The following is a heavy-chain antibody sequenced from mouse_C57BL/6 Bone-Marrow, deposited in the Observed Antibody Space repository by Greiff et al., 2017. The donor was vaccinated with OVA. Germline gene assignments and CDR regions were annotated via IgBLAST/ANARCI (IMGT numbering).Heavy chain of an antibody. Sequence: QVQLKQPGAELVMPGASVKLSCKASGYTFTSYWMHWVKQRPGQGLEWIGEIDPSDSYTNYNQKFKGKSTLTVDKSSSTAYMQLSSLTSEDSAVYYCARSGCMDYWGQGTSVTVSS. CDR3: ARSGCMDY. CDR1: GYTFTSYW. J-gene: IGHJ4*01. CDR2: IDPSDSYT. V-gene: IGHV1-69*01. D-gene: IGHD3-2*02.